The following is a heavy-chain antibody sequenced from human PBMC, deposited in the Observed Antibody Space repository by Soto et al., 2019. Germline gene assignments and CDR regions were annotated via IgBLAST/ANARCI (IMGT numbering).Heavy chain of an antibody. D-gene: IGHD6-19*01. CDR1: GYTFTSYD. CDR2: MNPNSGNT. V-gene: IGHV1-8*01. CDR3: ARVSTGIAVAGILFSLEDPYYYYGMDV. J-gene: IGHJ6*02. Sequence: QVQLVQSGAEVKKPGASVKVSCKASGYTFTSYDINWVRQATGQGLEWMGWMNPNSGNTGYAQKVQRRVTMTRNTSISTAYMELSSLRSEDTAVYYCARVSTGIAVAGILFSLEDPYYYYGMDVWGQGTTVTVSS.